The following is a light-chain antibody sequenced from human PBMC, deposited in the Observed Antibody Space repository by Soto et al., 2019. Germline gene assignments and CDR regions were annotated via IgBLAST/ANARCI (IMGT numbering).Light chain of an antibody. CDR2: AAS. CDR1: QGIRND. Sequence: AIQMTQSPSSLSASVGDRVTITCRASQGIRNDLGWFQQKPGKAPNLLIYAASSLQSGVPSRFSGSGSGTDFSLTISSLQPEDFATYYCQHLNNYPPFTFGPGTKVDLE. J-gene: IGKJ3*01. V-gene: IGKV1-6*01. CDR3: QHLNNYPPFT.